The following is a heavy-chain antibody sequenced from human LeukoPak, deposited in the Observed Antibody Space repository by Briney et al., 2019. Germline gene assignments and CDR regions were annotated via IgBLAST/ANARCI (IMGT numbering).Heavy chain of an antibody. J-gene: IGHJ4*02. D-gene: IGHD3-16*01. V-gene: IGHV4-39*01. Sequence: SETLSLTCTVSGGSISGSSYYWGWIRQPPGKGLEWIGSIYYSGSTYYNPSLKSRVTISVDTSKNQFSLKLSSVTAADTAVYYCAIPGGEPHPFDYWGQGTLVTVSS. CDR2: IYYSGST. CDR3: AIPGGEPHPFDY. CDR1: GGSISGSSYY.